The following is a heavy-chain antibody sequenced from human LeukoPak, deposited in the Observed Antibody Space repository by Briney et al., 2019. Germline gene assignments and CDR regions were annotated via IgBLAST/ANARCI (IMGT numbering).Heavy chain of an antibody. CDR1: GFTFSSYW. J-gene: IGHJ4*02. CDR2: INSDGSST. D-gene: IGHD3-22*01. Sequence: PGGSLRLSCAASGFTFSSYWMHWVRQAPGKGLVWVSRINSDGSSTSYADSVKGRFTISRDNAKNTLYLQMNSLRAEDTAVYYCVRGPYYYDSSGYYYSWGQGTLVTVSS. CDR3: VRGPYYYDSSGYYYS. V-gene: IGHV3-74*01.